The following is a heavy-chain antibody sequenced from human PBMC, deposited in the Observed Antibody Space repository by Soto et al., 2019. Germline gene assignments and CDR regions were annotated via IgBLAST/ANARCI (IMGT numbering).Heavy chain of an antibody. Sequence: QVQLVESGGGVVQPGTSLRLSCAVSGFTFSSFGMYWVRQAPGTGLEWVAVISYDGNNEYYADSVRGRFTISRDISKSTLFLQMTSLTAEDTAVYYCANMRYTSLYYYGLDVWGQGTTVTVSS. D-gene: IGHD1-20*01. CDR1: GFTFSSFG. V-gene: IGHV3-30*18. CDR3: ANMRYTSLYYYGLDV. CDR2: ISYDGNNE. J-gene: IGHJ6*02.